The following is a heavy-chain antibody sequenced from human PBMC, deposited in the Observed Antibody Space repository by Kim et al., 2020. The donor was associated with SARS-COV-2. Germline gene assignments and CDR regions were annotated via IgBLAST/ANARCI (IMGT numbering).Heavy chain of an antibody. CDR3: AVHNYASGSYIFPDS. CDR1: GYSFTSFY. D-gene: IGHD3-10*01. V-gene: IGHV5-10-1*01. CDR2: IDPSDSYS. Sequence: GESLKISCRRPGYSFTSFYINWVRQMPGKGLEWMGRIDPSDSYSTYGPALGGHVTLSADKSTNTAYLQWNSLKASDTAVYYCAVHNYASGSYIFPDSWGPGTLVTVSS. J-gene: IGHJ5*02.